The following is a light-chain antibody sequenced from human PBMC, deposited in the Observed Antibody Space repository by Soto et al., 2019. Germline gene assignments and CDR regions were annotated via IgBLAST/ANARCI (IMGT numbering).Light chain of an antibody. V-gene: IGLV1-40*01. CDR3: QSYDSCLRVL. CDR2: VNI. J-gene: IGLJ2*01. CDR1: SSNIGAGYD. Sequence: QSVLTQPPSVSGAPGQRVTISCTGDSSNIGAGYDVHWYQQLPGTAPKLLIYVNINRPSGVPDRFSASRSDSSASLAITGLQAEDEADYYCQSYDSCLRVLFGGGTMVTVL.